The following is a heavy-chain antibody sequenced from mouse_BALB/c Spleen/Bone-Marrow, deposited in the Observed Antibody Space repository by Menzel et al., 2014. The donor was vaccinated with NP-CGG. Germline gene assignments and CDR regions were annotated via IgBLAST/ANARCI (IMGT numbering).Heavy chain of an antibody. CDR1: GYTFTNYW. Sequence: VQLVESGAKLVRPGTSVKISCKASGYTFTNYWLGWVKQRPGHGLEWIGDIYPGGGYTNYNEKFKGKATLTADTSSSTAYMQLSSLTSEDSAVYFCAREVRRYSDVWGAGTTVTVSS. J-gene: IGHJ1*01. CDR2: IYPGGGYT. D-gene: IGHD2-14*01. CDR3: AREVRRYSDV. V-gene: IGHV1-63*02.